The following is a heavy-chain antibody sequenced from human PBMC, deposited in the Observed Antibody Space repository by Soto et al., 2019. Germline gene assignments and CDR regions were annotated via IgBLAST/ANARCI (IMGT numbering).Heavy chain of an antibody. CDR1: GFTFSSCG. Sequence: QVQLVESGGGVVQPGRSLRLSCAASGFTFSSCGMHWVRQAPDKGLEWVTVISYDGTTEYYADSVKGRFTISRDNSKNTLYLQMNSLTAEDTAVYYCASDLGYCRGGRCFSIDDWGQGTLVTVSS. CDR2: ISYDGTTE. J-gene: IGHJ4*02. CDR3: ASDLGYCRGGRCFSIDD. V-gene: IGHV3-30*03. D-gene: IGHD2-15*01.